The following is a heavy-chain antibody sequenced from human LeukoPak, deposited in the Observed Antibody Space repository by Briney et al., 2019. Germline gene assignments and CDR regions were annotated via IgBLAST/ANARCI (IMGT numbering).Heavy chain of an antibody. Sequence: SETLSLTCTVSGGSISSCYWCWIRQPPGKGLEWIGYIYTTGTTSYNPSLKSRVTISLDTSKNQFSLQLSSVTAADTAVYYCARERYDFWSFDYWGQGTLVTFSS. D-gene: IGHD3-3*01. CDR3: ARERYDFWSFDY. J-gene: IGHJ4*02. V-gene: IGHV4-4*09. CDR2: IYTTGTT. CDR1: GGSISSCY.